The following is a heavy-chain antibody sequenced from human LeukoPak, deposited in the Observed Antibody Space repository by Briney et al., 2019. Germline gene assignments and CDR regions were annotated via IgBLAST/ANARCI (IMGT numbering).Heavy chain of an antibody. CDR3: ARDYNWNFANSSPFDY. CDR2: INPSGGST. CDR1: GYTFTSYY. J-gene: IGHJ4*02. Sequence: ASVKVSCKASGYTFTSYYMHWVRQAPGQGLEWMGIINPSGGSTSYAQKFQGRVTITVDKSTRTAYMEMSSLRSEDTAVYYCARDYNWNFANSSPFDYWGQGTLVTVSS. D-gene: IGHD1-7*01. V-gene: IGHV1-46*01.